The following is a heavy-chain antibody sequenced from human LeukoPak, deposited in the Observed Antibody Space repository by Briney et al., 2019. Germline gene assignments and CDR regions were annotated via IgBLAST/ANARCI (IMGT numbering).Heavy chain of an antibody. CDR1: GLTFSSYS. CDR2: ISSSSSYI. CDR3: ARPHYDFDVDTAMVTYDPFDY. J-gene: IGHJ4*02. D-gene: IGHD5-18*01. V-gene: IGHV3-21*01. Sequence: PGGSLRLSCAASGLTFSSYSMNWVRQAPGKGLEWVSSISSSSSYIYYADSVKGRFTISRDNAKNSLYLQMNSLRAEDTAVYYCARPHYDFDVDTAMVTYDPFDYWGQGTLVTVSS.